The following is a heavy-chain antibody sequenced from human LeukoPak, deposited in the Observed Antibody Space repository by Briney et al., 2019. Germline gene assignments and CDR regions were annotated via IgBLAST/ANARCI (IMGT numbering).Heavy chain of an antibody. D-gene: IGHD2-2*01. CDR2: ISGSGGSK. Sequence: GGSLRLSCAASGFTFSNYAMSWVRQAPGKGLEWVSAISGSGGSKYYADSVKGRFTISRDNSKSTLYLQMNSLRAEGTAVYYCAKVRIVVVPAAMCYYYDSSGSSYDFDYWGQGTLVTVSS. J-gene: IGHJ4*02. V-gene: IGHV3-23*01. CDR1: GFTFSNYA. CDR3: AKVRIVVVPAAMCYYYDSSGSSYDFDY.